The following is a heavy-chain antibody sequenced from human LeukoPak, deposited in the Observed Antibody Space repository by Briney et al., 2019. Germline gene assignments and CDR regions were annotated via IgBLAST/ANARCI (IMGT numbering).Heavy chain of an antibody. CDR2: ISYTGTYI. CDR3: VRDRGTYRPIDY. CDR1: AFSLSAYN. D-gene: IGHD1-26*01. Sequence: PGGSLRLSCAASAFSLSAYNMNWVRQAPGKGLEWVSSISYTGTYIYYADSVKGRFTISRDNAQNSLYLQMNSLRAEDTAIYYCVRDRGTYRPIDYWGQGTLVTVSS. V-gene: IGHV3-21*04. J-gene: IGHJ4*02.